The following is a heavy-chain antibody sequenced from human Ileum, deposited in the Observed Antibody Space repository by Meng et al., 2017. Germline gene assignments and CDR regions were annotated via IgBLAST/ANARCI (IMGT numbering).Heavy chain of an antibody. CDR3: VRGPARETHDFDY. J-gene: IGHJ4*02. CDR2: IHHSGRT. V-gene: IGHV4-34*01. Sequence: QLQLNQWVAGRFKPSETLPLTCAVFGGFFNDSCWSGVRQSPGKGLEWIGQIHHSGRTNYKSSLERRVTISVDTSKRQFSLKLTSVTAADTAMYYCVRGPARETHDFDYWGQGALVTVSS. D-gene: IGHD1-26*01. CDR1: GGFFNDSC.